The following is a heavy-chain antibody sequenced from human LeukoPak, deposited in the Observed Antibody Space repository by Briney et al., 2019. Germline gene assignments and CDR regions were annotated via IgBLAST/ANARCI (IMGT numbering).Heavy chain of an antibody. CDR1: GGSISSYY. CDR2: IYYSGST. J-gene: IGHJ4*02. D-gene: IGHD2-2*01. V-gene: IGHV4-59*01. CDR3: ARTIVVVPAAPYYFDY. Sequence: PSETLSLTCTVPGGSISSYYWSWIRQPPGKGLEWIGYIYYSGSTNYNPSLKSRVTISVDTSKNQFSLKLSSVTAADTAVYYCARTIVVVPAAPYYFDYWGQGTLVTVSS.